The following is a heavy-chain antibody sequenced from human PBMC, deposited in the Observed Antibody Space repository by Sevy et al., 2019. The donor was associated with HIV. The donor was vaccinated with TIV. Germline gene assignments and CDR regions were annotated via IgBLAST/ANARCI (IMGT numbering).Heavy chain of an antibody. V-gene: IGHV3-30*18. D-gene: IGHD1-26*01. J-gene: IGHJ6*02. CDR1: GISFNNYG. Sequence: GGSLRLSCAASGISFNNYGMHWVRRAPGKGLEWLAVISYDGTNQYYADSVKGRFTISRDESKNTLYLQMNSLRVEDTAVYYCAQVGGSKWELFEFYAIHVWGQGTTVTVSS. CDR2: ISYDGTNQ. CDR3: AQVGGSKWELFEFYAIHV.